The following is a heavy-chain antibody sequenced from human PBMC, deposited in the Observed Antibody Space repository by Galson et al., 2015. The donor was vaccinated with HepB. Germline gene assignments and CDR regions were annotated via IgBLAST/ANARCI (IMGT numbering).Heavy chain of an antibody. D-gene: IGHD1-26*01. CDR1: GFPFSNYA. V-gene: IGHV3-30-3*01. CDR3: ARVPAMYSGSYWGDYYYNLDV. CDR2: ISFDGSKK. Sequence: SLRLSCAASGFPFSNYAIHWVRQAPGKGLEWVAAISFDGSKKYHADSVKGRFTISRDNSKNTLYLQMNSPRPEDTAIYYCARVPAMYSGSYWGDYYYNLDVWGQGTTVTVSS. J-gene: IGHJ6*02.